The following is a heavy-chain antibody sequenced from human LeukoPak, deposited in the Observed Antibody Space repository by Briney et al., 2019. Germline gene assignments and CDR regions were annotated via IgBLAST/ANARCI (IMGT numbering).Heavy chain of an antibody. CDR3: ARDLQMAPDY. CDR1: GFTLSTNA. J-gene: IGHJ4*02. CDR2: ISGSGAST. D-gene: IGHD2-8*01. V-gene: IGHV3-23*01. Sequence: GGSLRLSCLTSGFTLSTNAMSWARQAPGKGLEWISGISGSGASTYYADSVKGRFTISRDDSRNTLYLQMNSLRGDDTAVYYCARDLQMAPDYWGQGTLVTVSS.